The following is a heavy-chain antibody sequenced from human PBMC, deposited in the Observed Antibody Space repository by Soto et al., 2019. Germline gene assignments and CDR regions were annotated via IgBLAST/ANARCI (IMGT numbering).Heavy chain of an antibody. J-gene: IGHJ6*02. CDR2: INAGNGNT. CDR3: ARILAAAGTCRAPILFSFLGMYV. D-gene: IGHD6-13*01. V-gene: IGHV1-3*01. Sequence: ASVKVSCKASGYTFTSYAMHWVRQAPGQRLEWMGWINAGNGNTKYSQKFQDRVTITRDTSASTAYMELSSLRSEDTAVYYCARILAAAGTCRAPILFSFLGMYVCGQGTTVTVSS. CDR1: GYTFTSYA.